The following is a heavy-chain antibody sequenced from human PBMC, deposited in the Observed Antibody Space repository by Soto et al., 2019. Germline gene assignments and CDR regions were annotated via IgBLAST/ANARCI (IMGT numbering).Heavy chain of an antibody. J-gene: IGHJ4*02. D-gene: IGHD3-10*01. CDR3: ARTYGSGSYYAEPFDY. CDR2: IYYSGST. V-gene: IGHV4-39*01. CDR1: GDNVGSTTYY. Sequence: SETHSLTCTVSGDNVGSTTYYWGWIRQPPGKGLEWIGSIYYSGSTYYNPSLKSRVTISVDTSKNQFSLKLSSVTAADTAVYYCARTYGSGSYYAEPFDYWGQGTLVTVSS.